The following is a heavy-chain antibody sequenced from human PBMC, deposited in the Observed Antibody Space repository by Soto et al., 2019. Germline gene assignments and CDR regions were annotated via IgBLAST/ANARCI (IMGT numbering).Heavy chain of an antibody. V-gene: IGHV3-11*06. CDR1: GFTFSDYY. D-gene: IGHD2-8*01. CDR2: ISSSSSYT. Sequence: VGSLRLSCAASGFTFSDYYMSWIRQAPGKGLEWVSYISSSSSYTNYADSVKGRFTISRDNAKNSLYLQMNSLRAEDTAVYYCARPLQYCTNGVCYGYHGMDVWGQGTTVTVSS. CDR3: ARPLQYCTNGVCYGYHGMDV. J-gene: IGHJ6*02.